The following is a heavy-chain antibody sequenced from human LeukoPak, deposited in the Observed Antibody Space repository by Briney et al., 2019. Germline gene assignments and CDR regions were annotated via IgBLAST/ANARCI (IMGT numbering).Heavy chain of an antibody. CDR1: GFTFSSYA. CDR3: AKDPQSRYCSSTSCYGPVWFDP. D-gene: IGHD2-2*01. CDR2: ISGSGGST. V-gene: IGHV3-23*01. J-gene: IGHJ5*02. Sequence: WASLRLSCAASGFTFSSYAMSWVRQAPGKGLEWVSAISGSGGSTYYADSVKGRFTISRDNSKNTLYLQMNSLRAEDTAVYYCAKDPQSRYCSSTSCYGPVWFDPWGQGTLVTVSS.